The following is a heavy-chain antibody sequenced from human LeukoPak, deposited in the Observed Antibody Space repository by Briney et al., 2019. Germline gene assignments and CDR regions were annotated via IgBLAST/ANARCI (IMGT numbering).Heavy chain of an antibody. V-gene: IGHV3-64D*06. CDR3: ARRIAARREFDY. CDR2: ISTNGGSI. D-gene: IGHD6-6*01. J-gene: IGHJ4*02. CDR1: GFTLSSCA. Sequence: GGSLRLSCSASGFTLSSCAMHWVRQAPGKGLEYVSGISTNGGSIYYADSVKGRFTIPRDNSKNMLYLQMTSLRAEDTAVYYCARRIAARREFDYWGQGTLVTVSS.